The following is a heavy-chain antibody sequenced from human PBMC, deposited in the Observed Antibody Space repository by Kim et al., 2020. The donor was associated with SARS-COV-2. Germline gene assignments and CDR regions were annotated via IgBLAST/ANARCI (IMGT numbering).Heavy chain of an antibody. CDR2: IYTSGST. D-gene: IGHD2-21*01. V-gene: IGHV4-4*07. CDR3: ASVQHSGVGYCGKDG. CDR1: GGSISSSY. J-gene: IGHJ6*02. Sequence: SETLSLTCTVSGGSISSSYWCWIRQRAGTGLELIGRIYTSGSTNNNPSLKSRVTMSVDTAKNQFSLKLSSVTAAAAAVYYCASVQHSGVGYCGKDGLGQG.